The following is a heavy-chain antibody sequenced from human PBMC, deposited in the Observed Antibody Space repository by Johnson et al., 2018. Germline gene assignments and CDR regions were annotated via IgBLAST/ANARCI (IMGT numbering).Heavy chain of an antibody. CDR1: GFTFSSYG. Sequence: VQLVESGGGVVQPGRSLRLSCAASGFTFSSYGMHWVRQAPGKGLEWVAVISYDGSNKYYADSVKGRFTISRDNSKNTLYLQMNSLRAEDTAVYYCAKDSNSYDFWTGYYYYYGMDVWGQGTTVTVSS. CDR3: AKDSNSYDFWTGYYYYYGMDV. CDR2: ISYDGSNK. J-gene: IGHJ6*02. D-gene: IGHD3-3*01. V-gene: IGHV3-30*18.